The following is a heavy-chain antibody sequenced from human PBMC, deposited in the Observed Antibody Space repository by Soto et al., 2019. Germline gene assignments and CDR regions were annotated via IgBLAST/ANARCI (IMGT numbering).Heavy chain of an antibody. CDR2: IYYSGST. V-gene: IGHV4-59*01. Sequence: QVQLQESGPGLVKPSETLSLTCTVSGGSISSYYWSWIRQPPGKGLEWIGYIYYSGSTNYNPSLKSRVTISVDTSKNQFSLKLSSVTAADTAVYYCARGGRRDPFDYWGQGTLVTVSS. CDR1: GGSISSYY. CDR3: ARGGRRDPFDY. J-gene: IGHJ4*02.